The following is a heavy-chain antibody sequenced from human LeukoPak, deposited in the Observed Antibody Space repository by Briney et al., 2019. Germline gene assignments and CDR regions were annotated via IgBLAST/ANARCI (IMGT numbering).Heavy chain of an antibody. D-gene: IGHD1-20*01. CDR1: GGSNSSVDYY. CDR3: ARVSGQGFLHNWNGGWFDP. J-gene: IGHJ5*02. V-gene: IGHV4-61*08. CDR2: IYYSGST. Sequence: PSDTLSLTCTVSGGSNSSVDYYWSWIRQPPGKGQEWIGYIYYSGSTNYNPSLKSRVTISVDTSKNQFSLKLSSVTAADTAVYYCARVSGQGFLHNWNGGWFDPWGQGTLVTVSS.